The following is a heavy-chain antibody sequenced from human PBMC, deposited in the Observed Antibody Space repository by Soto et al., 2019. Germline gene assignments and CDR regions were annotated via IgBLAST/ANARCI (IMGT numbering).Heavy chain of an antibody. CDR3: AKPSALSSSSWASEYFQH. CDR1: GFTFSSYA. CDR2: ISGSGCST. D-gene: IGHD6-13*01. V-gene: IGHV3-23*01. Sequence: GGSLRLSCAASGFTFSSYAMSWVRQAPGKGLEWVSAISGSGCSTYYADSVKGRFTISRDNSKNTLYLQMNSLRAEDTAVYYCAKPSALSSSSWASEYFQHWGQGTLVTVSS. J-gene: IGHJ1*01.